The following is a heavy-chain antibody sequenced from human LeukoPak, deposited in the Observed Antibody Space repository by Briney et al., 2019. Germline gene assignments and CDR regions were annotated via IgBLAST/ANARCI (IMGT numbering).Heavy chain of an antibody. CDR3: AREGPIQLHAFDI. CDR2: IRFDGSDK. V-gene: IGHV3-30*02. Sequence: GGSLRLSCAASGFTFSYYGMHWVRQAPGKGLEWVAFIRFDGSDKYYADSVKGRFTISRDNSKNTLYLQMNSLRAEDTAVYYCAREGPIQLHAFDIWGQGTMVTVSS. D-gene: IGHD5-18*01. J-gene: IGHJ3*02. CDR1: GFTFSYYG.